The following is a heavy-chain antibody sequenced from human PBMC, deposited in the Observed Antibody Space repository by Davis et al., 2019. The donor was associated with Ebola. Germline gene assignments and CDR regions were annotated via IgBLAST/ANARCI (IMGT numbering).Heavy chain of an antibody. D-gene: IGHD3-10*01. CDR1: GYTFTGYY. J-gene: IGHJ4*02. Sequence: ASVKVSCKASGYTFTGYYMHWVRQAPGQGLEWMGWISAYNGNTNYAQKLQGRVTMTTDTSTSTAYMELRSLRSDDTAVYYCARGITMVQGVTYFDYWGQGTLVTVSS. CDR2: ISAYNGNT. V-gene: IGHV1-18*04. CDR3: ARGITMVQGVTYFDY.